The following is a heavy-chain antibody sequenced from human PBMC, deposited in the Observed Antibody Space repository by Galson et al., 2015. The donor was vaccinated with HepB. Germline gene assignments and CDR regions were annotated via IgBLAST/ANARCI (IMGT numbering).Heavy chain of an antibody. V-gene: IGHV3-33*01. CDR2: IWYDGSNT. Sequence: SLRLSCAASGFTFSSYGTHWVRQAPGKGLEWVALIWYDGSNTYYADSVKGRFTISRDNSKSTLYVQMNSLRAEDTAVYYCARVAGTRGHYYYYGMDVWGQGTTVTVSS. J-gene: IGHJ6*02. CDR3: ARVAGTRGHYYYYGMDV. D-gene: IGHD6-19*01. CDR1: GFTFSSYG.